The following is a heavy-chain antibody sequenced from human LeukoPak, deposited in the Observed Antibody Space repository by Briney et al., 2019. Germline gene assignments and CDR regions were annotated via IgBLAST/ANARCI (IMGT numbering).Heavy chain of an antibody. CDR2: INHSGST. J-gene: IGHJ4*02. V-gene: IGHV4-34*01. D-gene: IGHD4-17*01. Sequence: SETLSLTCAVYGGSFSGYYWSWIRQPPGKGLEWIGEINHSGSTNYNPSLKSRVTISVGTSKNQFSLKLSSVTAADTAVYYCARVSEYYGPDYWGQGTLVTVSS. CDR1: GGSFSGYY. CDR3: ARVSEYYGPDY.